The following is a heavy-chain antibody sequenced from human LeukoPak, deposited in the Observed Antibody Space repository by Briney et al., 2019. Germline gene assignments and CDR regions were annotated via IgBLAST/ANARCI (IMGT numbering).Heavy chain of an antibody. J-gene: IGHJ5*02. CDR2: INPNSGGT. CDR1: GYTFTGYY. V-gene: IGHV1-2*02. D-gene: IGHD2-8*01. Sequence: GASVKVSCKASGYTFTGYYMHWVRQAPGQGLEWMGWINPNSGGTNYAQKFQGRVTMTRDASISTAYMEVRRLRSDDTAVYYCARDISTNRNWFDPWGQGTLVTVSS. CDR3: ARDISTNRNWFDP.